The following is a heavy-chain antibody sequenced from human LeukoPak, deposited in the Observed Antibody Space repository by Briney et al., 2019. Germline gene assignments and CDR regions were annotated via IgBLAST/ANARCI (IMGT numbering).Heavy chain of an antibody. Sequence: GGSLRLSCAASGFTLSDAWMSWVRQAPGTGLEWVSVIYSGGRTSYADSVKGRFTISRDNSKNTLYLQMGSLRAEDMAVYYCARGAPDYGDAFDYWGQGTLVTVSS. CDR1: GFTLSDAW. CDR2: IYSGGRT. J-gene: IGHJ4*02. V-gene: IGHV3-66*01. CDR3: ARGAPDYGDAFDY. D-gene: IGHD4-17*01.